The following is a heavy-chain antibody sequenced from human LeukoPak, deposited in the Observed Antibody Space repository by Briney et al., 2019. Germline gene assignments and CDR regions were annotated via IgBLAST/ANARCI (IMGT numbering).Heavy chain of an antibody. V-gene: IGHV4-39*01. J-gene: IGHJ4*02. CDR3: ARQTGSGLFILP. D-gene: IGHD3/OR15-3a*01. CDR2: IYYSGNT. Sequence: SETLSLTCTVSGVSISSSNSYWGWIRQPPGKGLEWLGSIYYSGNTYYNASLKSQVSISIDTSKNQFSLRLTSVTAADTAVYYCARQTGSGLFILPGGQGTLVTVSS. CDR1: GVSISSSNSY.